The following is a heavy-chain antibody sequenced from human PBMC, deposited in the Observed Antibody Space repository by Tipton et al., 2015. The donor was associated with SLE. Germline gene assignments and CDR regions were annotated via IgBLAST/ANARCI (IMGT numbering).Heavy chain of an antibody. CDR3: ARAGAGYYYYYYMDV. J-gene: IGHJ6*03. Sequence: TLSLTCTVSGGSIRSYYWSWVRQPPGKGLEWIGHVHYSETTNYNRSLKSRVTILADTSRNQFSLKLSSVTAADTAVYYCARAGAGYYYYYYMDVWGKGTTVTVPS. CDR1: GGSIRSYY. V-gene: IGHV4-59*01. CDR2: VHYSETT.